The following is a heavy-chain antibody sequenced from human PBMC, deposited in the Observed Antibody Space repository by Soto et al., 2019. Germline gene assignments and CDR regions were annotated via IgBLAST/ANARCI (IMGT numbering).Heavy chain of an antibody. Sequence: ASVKVSCKASGYTFTSYDINWVRQATGQGLEWMGWMNPNSGNTGYAQKFQGRVTMTRNTSISTAYMELSSLRSEDTAVYYCASGLSYCSGGSCYSVDAFDIWGQGTMVTVSS. CDR2: MNPNSGNT. J-gene: IGHJ3*02. CDR3: ASGLSYCSGGSCYSVDAFDI. D-gene: IGHD2-15*01. V-gene: IGHV1-8*01. CDR1: GYTFTSYD.